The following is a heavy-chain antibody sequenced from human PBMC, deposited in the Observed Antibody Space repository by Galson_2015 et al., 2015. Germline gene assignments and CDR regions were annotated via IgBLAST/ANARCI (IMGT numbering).Heavy chain of an antibody. CDR2: INHSGST. V-gene: IGHV4-34*01. CDR1: GGSFSGYY. D-gene: IGHD3-16*01. J-gene: IGHJ6*03. CDR3: ARAPEKLGRRTGSTGRGWYMDV. Sequence: ATLSLTCAVYGGSFSGYYWSWLRQPPGKGLEWIGEINHSGSTNYNPSLKSRVTISVDTSKNQFSLKLSSVTAADTAVYYCARAPEKLGRRTGSTGRGWYMDVWGKGTTVTVSS.